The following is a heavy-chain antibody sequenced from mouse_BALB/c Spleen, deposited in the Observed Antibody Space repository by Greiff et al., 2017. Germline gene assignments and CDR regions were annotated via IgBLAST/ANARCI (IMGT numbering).Heavy chain of an antibody. CDR1: GYSITSGYY. V-gene: IGHV3-6*02. CDR3: ARDRY. CDR2: ISYDGSN. J-gene: IGHJ3*01. Sequence: EVKLMESGPGLVKPSQSLSLTCSVTGYSITSGYYWNWIRQFPGNKLEWMGYISYDGSNNYNPSLKNRISITRDTSKNQFFLKLNSVTTEDTATYYCARDRYWGQGTLVTVSA.